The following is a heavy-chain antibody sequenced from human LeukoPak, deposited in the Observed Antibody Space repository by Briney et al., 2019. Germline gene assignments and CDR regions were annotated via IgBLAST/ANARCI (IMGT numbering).Heavy chain of an antibody. V-gene: IGHV1-8*01. Sequence: GASVKVSCKASGYTFTSYDINWVRQATGQGLEWMGWMNPNSGNTGYAQKFQGRVTMTRNTSISTAYMELSSLRSEDTAVYYCAREPRIAAAGTVDYWGQGTLVTVSS. D-gene: IGHD6-13*01. CDR2: MNPNSGNT. J-gene: IGHJ4*02. CDR1: GYTFTSYD. CDR3: AREPRIAAAGTVDY.